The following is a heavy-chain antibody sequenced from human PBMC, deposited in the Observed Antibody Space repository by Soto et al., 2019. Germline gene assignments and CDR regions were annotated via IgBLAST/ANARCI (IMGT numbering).Heavy chain of an antibody. D-gene: IGHD6-13*01. CDR3: TRVSGQQLVLRDYYYGMDV. Sequence: PGGSLRLSCTASGFTFGDYAMSWVRQAPGKGLEWVGFIRSKAYGGTTEYAASVKGRFTISRDDSKSIAYLQMNSLKTEDTAVYYCTRVSGQQLVLRDYYYGMDVWGQGTTVTVSS. J-gene: IGHJ6*02. CDR2: IRSKAYGGTT. CDR1: GFTFGDYA. V-gene: IGHV3-49*04.